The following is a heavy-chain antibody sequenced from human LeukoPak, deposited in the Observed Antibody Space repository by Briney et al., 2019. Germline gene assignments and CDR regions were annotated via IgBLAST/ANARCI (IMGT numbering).Heavy chain of an antibody. V-gene: IGHV3-15*01. Sequence: GGSLRLSCVASGFTFSNAWMSWVRQAPGKGLEWVGRIRSKTNGGTTDYAAPVKGRFTISRDDSKNALYLQMNSLKTEDTAVYYCTTVGPNYDFWSGYRYFDYWGQGTLVTVSS. CDR3: TTVGPNYDFWSGYRYFDY. CDR2: IRSKTNGGTT. J-gene: IGHJ4*02. CDR1: GFTFSNAW. D-gene: IGHD3-3*01.